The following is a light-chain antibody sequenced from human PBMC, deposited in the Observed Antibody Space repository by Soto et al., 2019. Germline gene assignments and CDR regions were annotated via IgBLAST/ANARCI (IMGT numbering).Light chain of an antibody. V-gene: IGKV3-15*01. CDR3: QQRHMWPIT. CDR2: DAS. J-gene: IGKJ5*01. CDR1: QSVSSN. Sequence: EIVMTQSPATLSVSPWEIATLSCRASQSVSSNLAWYQQKPGQAPRLLIYDASTRATGIPARFTGSGSGTEITLTISSLEPEDSAVYYCQQRHMWPITFGQGTRLEIK.